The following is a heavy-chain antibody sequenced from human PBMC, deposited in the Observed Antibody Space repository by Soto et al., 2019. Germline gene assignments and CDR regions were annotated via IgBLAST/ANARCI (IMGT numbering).Heavy chain of an antibody. J-gene: IGHJ4*02. V-gene: IGHV4-4*07. CDR3: ARGSTTYYYDSSGYYSSPIYYFDY. Sequence: SETLSLTCTVSGGSISSYYWSWIRQPAGKGLEWIGRIYTSGSTNYNPSLKSRVTMSVDTSKNQFSLKLSSVTAADTAVYYCARGSTTYYYDSSGYYSSPIYYFDYWGQGTLVTVSS. CDR1: GGSISSYY. CDR2: IYTSGST. D-gene: IGHD3-22*01.